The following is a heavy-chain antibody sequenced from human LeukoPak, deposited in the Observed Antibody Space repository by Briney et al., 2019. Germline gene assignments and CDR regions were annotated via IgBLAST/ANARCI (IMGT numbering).Heavy chain of an antibody. V-gene: IGHV4-61*02. CDR2: IYTTGSS. D-gene: IGHD3-10*01. CDR3: ARVSPSGVWDV. Sequence: SETLSLTCTVSGGSISGINYYWTWLRQPAGQGLEWFGRIYTTGSSNYNPYLKRRVTISVDTSNGQFSLKLSSLTAADTAVYYCARVSPSGVWDVWGQGTTVTVSS. CDR1: GGSISGINYY. J-gene: IGHJ6*02.